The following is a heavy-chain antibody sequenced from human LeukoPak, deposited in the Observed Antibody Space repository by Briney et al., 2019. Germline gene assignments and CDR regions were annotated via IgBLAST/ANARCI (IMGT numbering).Heavy chain of an antibody. CDR3: ARFSAVAGTDY. J-gene: IGHJ4*02. D-gene: IGHD6-19*01. V-gene: IGHV3-23*01. CDR1: GFTFNSYA. CDR2: ISGSGGST. Sequence: GGSLRLSCAASGFTFNSYAMSWVRQAPGKGLEWVSAISGSGGSTYYADSVKGRFTISRDNSKNTLYLQMNNLRAEDTALYHCARFSAVAGTDYWGQGTQVTVSS.